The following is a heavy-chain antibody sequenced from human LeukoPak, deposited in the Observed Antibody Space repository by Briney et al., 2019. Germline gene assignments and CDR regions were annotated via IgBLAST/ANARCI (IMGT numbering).Heavy chain of an antibody. Sequence: GGSLRLSCAASGFIFSDYNMNWVRQAPGKGLEWVSYISSGSSIIYYADSVKGRFTISRDNAKNSLYLQMNSLTDEDTAVYYCAREPPGNYDSSGHYYAYFDCWGQGTLVTVSA. CDR2: ISSGSSII. V-gene: IGHV3-48*02. CDR3: AREPPGNYDSSGHYYAYFDC. J-gene: IGHJ4*02. D-gene: IGHD3-22*01. CDR1: GFIFSDYN.